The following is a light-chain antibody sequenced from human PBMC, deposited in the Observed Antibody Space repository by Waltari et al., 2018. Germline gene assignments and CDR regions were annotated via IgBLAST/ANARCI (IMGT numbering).Light chain of an antibody. CDR1: QSIRTS. CDR2: STS. J-gene: IGKJ2*01. CDR3: QQTYSPPYT. V-gene: IGKV1-39*01. Sequence: EIQLTQSPSSLSACVGDGVTITCRSSQSIRTSLNWYQGKPGKPPKLLIYSTSTLHSGIPSRFSGGGSGAEFTLTISSLQREDFATYFCQQTYSPPYTFGQGT.